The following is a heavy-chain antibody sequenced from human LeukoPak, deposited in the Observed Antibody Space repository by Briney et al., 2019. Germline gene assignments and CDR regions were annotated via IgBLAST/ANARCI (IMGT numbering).Heavy chain of an antibody. D-gene: IGHD5-24*01. J-gene: IGHJ4*02. Sequence: GGSLRLSCAASGFTFSSYAMSWVHQAPGKGLEWVSAISGCGGSTYYADSVKGLFTISRDNSKNTLYLQMNSLRADDTAVYYCAKDSGDGYTNHALFDYWGQGALVTVSS. CDR2: ISGCGGST. CDR3: AKDSGDGYTNHALFDY. CDR1: GFTFSSYA. V-gene: IGHV3-23*01.